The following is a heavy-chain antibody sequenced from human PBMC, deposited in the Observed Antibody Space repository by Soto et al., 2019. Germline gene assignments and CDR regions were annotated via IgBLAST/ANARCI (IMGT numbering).Heavy chain of an antibody. CDR1: GFTFGGSA. CDR3: TRQTDAVQWLVVPTDYNFDY. D-gene: IGHD6-19*01. V-gene: IGHV3-73*01. Sequence: GGSLRLSCAASGFTFGGSAMHWVRQASGKGLEWVGHIRSKTNSYATAYAESVKGRFTISRDDSMNTAYLQMNSLKTEDTAVYFCTRQTDAVQWLVVPTDYNFDYWGQGTLVTAPQ. CDR2: IRSKTNSYAT. J-gene: IGHJ4*02.